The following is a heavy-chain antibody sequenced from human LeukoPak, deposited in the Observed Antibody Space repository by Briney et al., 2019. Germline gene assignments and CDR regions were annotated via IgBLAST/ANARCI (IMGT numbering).Heavy chain of an antibody. V-gene: IGHV4-39*01. CDR1: GGSISSSSYY. CDR2: IYYSGST. D-gene: IGHD2-2*02. J-gene: IGHJ4*02. CDR3: ARLEGVPAAINPHGIDY. Sequence: PSETLSLTCTVSGGSISSSSYYWGWIRQPPGKGLEWIGSIYYSGSTYYNPSLKSRVTISVDTSKNQFSLKLSSVTAADTAVYYCARLEGVPAAINPHGIDYWGQGTLVTVSS.